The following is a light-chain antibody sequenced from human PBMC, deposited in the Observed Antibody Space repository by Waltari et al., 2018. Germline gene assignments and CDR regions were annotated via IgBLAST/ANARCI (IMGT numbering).Light chain of an antibody. CDR2: WAS. V-gene: IGKV4-1*01. J-gene: IGKJ1*01. Sequence: DIVMTQSPDSLAMSLGERATINCKSSQSILFNSNHLNYLVWYQQKPGQPPKVLVYWASTRASGVPERFSGSGSGTDVTLTSSSRQAEDVAVYDCQQYLRPPLTFGQGTKVEV. CDR1: QSILFNSNHLNY. CDR3: QQYLRPPLT.